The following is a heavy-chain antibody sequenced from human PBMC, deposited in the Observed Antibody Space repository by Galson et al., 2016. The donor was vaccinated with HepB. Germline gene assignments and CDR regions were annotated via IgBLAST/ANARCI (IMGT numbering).Heavy chain of an antibody. J-gene: IGHJ4*02. CDR1: GFTFSSYS. Sequence: SPRLSCAASGFTFSSYSMNRVRPAPGKGLDWVSSISSSSSYIYYADSVKGRLTISRHNAKNSLYPQMNSLRADDTAVYYCARGDIVGAIFDYGGQGTLVTVAS. D-gene: IGHD1-26*01. V-gene: IGHV3-21*01. CDR3: ARGDIVGAIFDY. CDR2: ISSSSSYI.